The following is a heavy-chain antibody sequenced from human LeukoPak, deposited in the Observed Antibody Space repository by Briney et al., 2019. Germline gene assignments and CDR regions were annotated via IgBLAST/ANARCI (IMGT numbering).Heavy chain of an antibody. J-gene: IGHJ4*02. V-gene: IGHV3-9*01. D-gene: IGHD2-15*01. Sequence: GRSLRLSCAASGFTFDDYAMHWVRQAPGKGLEWVSGISWNSDSIGYADSVKGRFTISRDNAKNSLYLQMDSLRGDDTAVYYCAKPTRGSGGSFLIDYWGQGTLVTVSS. CDR3: AKPTRGSGGSFLIDY. CDR1: GFTFDDYA. CDR2: ISWNSDSI.